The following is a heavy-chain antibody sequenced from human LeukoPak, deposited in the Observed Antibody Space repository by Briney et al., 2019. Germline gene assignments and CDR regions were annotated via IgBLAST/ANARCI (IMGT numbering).Heavy chain of an antibody. V-gene: IGHV4-4*07. CDR3: ARDLHDSSGYYWAFDY. CDR2: IYTSGST. J-gene: IGHJ4*02. Sequence: PSETLSLTCTVSGGSISSYYWSWIRQPAGKGLQWIGRIYTSGSTNYNPSLKSRVTMSVDTSKNQFSLKLSSVTAADTAVYYCARDLHDSSGYYWAFDYWGQGTLVTVSS. CDR1: GGSISSYY. D-gene: IGHD3-22*01.